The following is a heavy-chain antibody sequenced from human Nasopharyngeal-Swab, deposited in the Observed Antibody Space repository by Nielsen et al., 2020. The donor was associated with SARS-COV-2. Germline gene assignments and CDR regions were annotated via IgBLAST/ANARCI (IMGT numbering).Heavy chain of an antibody. V-gene: IGHV4-39*07. CDR2: IYYSGST. J-gene: IGHJ4*02. CDR3: ARGRWLRSLWY. Sequence: SETLSLTCTVSGGSISSSSYYWGWIRQPPGKGLEWIGSIYYSGSTYYNPSLKSRVTISVDTSKNQFSLKLSSVTAADTAVYYCARGRWLRSLWYWGQGTLVTVSS. D-gene: IGHD5-12*01. CDR1: GGSISSSSYY.